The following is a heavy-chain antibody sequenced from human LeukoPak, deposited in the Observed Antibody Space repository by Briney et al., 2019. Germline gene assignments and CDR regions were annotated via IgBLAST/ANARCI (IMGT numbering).Heavy chain of an antibody. CDR2: IYISGST. Sequence: SETLSLTCTVSGGSISSYYWSWIRQPAWKGLEWIGRIYISGSTNYNPSLKSRVTMSVDTSKSQFSLKLTSVPAADTAVYYCARETSTVTYRIFDYWGQGTLVTVSS. CDR1: GGSISSYY. CDR3: ARETSTVTYRIFDY. D-gene: IGHD4-17*01. V-gene: IGHV4-4*07. J-gene: IGHJ4*02.